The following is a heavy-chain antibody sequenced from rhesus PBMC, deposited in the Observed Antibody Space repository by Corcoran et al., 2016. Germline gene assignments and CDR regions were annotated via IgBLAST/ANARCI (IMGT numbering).Heavy chain of an antibody. J-gene: IGHJ6*01. Sequence: EVPLVESGGGLAKPGGSLRLSCAASVFTFSSYAMHWVRQAPGTGLDWVSAISSGGNTYYADSVKGRFNISRDNSKNTLSLQMNSLRAEDTAVYYCAKVMYYDSGYYQYGLDSWGQGVVVTVSS. CDR3: AKVMYYDSGYYQYGLDS. V-gene: IGHV3-103*01. D-gene: IGHD3-28*01. CDR1: VFTFSSYA. CDR2: ISSGGNT.